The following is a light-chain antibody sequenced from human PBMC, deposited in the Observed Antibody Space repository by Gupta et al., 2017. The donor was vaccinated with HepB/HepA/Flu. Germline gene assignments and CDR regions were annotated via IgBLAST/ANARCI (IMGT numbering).Light chain of an antibody. CDR1: QSISINY. Sequence: EIVLTQSPGTLSLSPGERATLSCRASQSISINYLAWYQQKPGQAPRLLIYGISSRATGIPDRISGSGSATDFTLTISGLEPEDFAVYYCQQYDGSRLSFGGGTRVEI. V-gene: IGKV3-20*01. CDR3: QQYDGSRLS. J-gene: IGKJ4*01. CDR2: GIS.